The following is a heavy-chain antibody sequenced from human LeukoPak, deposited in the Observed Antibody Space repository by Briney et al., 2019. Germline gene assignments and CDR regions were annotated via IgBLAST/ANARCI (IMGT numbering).Heavy chain of an antibody. CDR3: ARDRVNFWSGYSTINWFDP. CDR1: GGSISSYY. V-gene: IGHV4-4*07. Sequence: PSETLSLTCTASGGSISSYYWSWIRQPAGKGLEWIGRIYTSGSTNYNPSLKSRVTMSVDKSKNQFSLKLSSVTAADTAVYYCARDRVNFWSGYSTINWFDPWGQGTLVTVSS. CDR2: IYTSGST. J-gene: IGHJ5*02. D-gene: IGHD3-3*01.